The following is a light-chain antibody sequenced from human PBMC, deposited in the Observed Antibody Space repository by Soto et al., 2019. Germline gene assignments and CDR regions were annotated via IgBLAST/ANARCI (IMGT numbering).Light chain of an antibody. CDR2: EVS. CDR3: SSYTSSSTLV. Sequence: QSALTQPASVSWSPGQSITISCTGTSSDVGGYNYVSWYQQHPGKAPKLMIYEVSNRPSGVSNRFSGSKSGNTASLTISGLQAEDEADYYCSSYTSSSTLVFGGGTKVTVL. V-gene: IGLV2-14*01. J-gene: IGLJ2*01. CDR1: SSDVGGYNY.